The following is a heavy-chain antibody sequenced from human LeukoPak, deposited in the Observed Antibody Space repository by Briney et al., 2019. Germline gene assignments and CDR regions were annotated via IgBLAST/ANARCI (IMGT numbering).Heavy chain of an antibody. D-gene: IGHD3-16*01. CDR3: ARATTLGYYYGLDV. CDR2: IYRGGGT. CDR1: GITVSSDY. J-gene: IGHJ6*02. Sequence: GGSLRLSCAGSGITVSSDYMSWVRQAPGKGLEWVSAIYRGGGTYYADSVKGRFTISRDNPRTTVNLQMNSLSAEDTAVYYCARATTLGYYYGLDVWGQGTTVTVSS. V-gene: IGHV3-66*01.